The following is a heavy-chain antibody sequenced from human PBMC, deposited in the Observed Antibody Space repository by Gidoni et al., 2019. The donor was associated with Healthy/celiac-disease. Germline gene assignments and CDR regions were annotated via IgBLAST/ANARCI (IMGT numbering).Heavy chain of an antibody. J-gene: IGHJ6*02. CDR1: GYRFTSYW. Sequence: EVQLVQSGAEVKKPGESLKISCKGSGYRFTSYWIGWVRPMPGNGLEWMGIIYPGDSDTRYSPAFHCQVTISADKSIGTAYLQWSSLKASDTAMYYCARPPSVDPYGMDVWGQGTTVTVSS. D-gene: IGHD6-19*01. CDR2: IYPGDSDT. CDR3: ARPPSVDPYGMDV. V-gene: IGHV5-51*01.